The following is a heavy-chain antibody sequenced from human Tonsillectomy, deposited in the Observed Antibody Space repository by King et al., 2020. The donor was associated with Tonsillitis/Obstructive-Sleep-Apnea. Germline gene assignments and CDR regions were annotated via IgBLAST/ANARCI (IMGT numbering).Heavy chain of an antibody. V-gene: IGHV3-15*01. CDR1: GFTFSNAW. D-gene: IGHD3-3*01. Sequence: VQLVESGGGLVKPGGSLRLSCAASGFTFSNAWMSWVRQAPGKGLEWVGRIKSKTDGGTTDYAAPVKGRFTISRDDSKHTLYLQMNSLKTEDTAVYYCTTEEERITIFGVVIMVDYWGQGTLVTVSS. CDR3: TTEEERITIFGVVIMVDY. J-gene: IGHJ4*02. CDR2: IKSKTDGGTT.